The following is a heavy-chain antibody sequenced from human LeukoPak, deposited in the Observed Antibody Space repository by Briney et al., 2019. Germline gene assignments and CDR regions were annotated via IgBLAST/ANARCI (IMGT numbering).Heavy chain of an antibody. V-gene: IGHV3-48*03. J-gene: IGHJ4*02. CDR2: ISRSGTTT. D-gene: IGHD3-10*01. CDR1: GFTFSSYE. Sequence: GGSLRLSCVASGFTFSSYEMNWVRQAPGKGLEWVSYISRSGTTTFYADSVKGRFTISRDNAKNSLYLQMNSLRAEDTAVYYCARGTLITMVRGVISGYFDYWGQGTLVTVSS. CDR3: ARGTLITMVRGVISGYFDY.